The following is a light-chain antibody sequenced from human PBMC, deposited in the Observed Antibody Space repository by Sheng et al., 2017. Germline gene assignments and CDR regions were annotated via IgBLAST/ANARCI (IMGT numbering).Light chain of an antibody. CDR3: QTWGTGIGV. V-gene: IGLV4-69*01. Sequence: QLVLTQSPPASASLGASVKLTCTLSSGHSSYAIAWHQQQPEKGPRYLMKLNSDGSHSKGDGIPDRFSGSSSGAERYLTISSLQSEDEADYYCQTWGTGIGVFGGGTQLTVL. CDR1: SGHSSYA. J-gene: IGLJ7*01. CDR2: LNSDGSH.